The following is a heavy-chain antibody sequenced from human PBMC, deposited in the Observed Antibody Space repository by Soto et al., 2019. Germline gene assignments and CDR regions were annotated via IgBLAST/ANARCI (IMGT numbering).Heavy chain of an antibody. CDR1: GFTFSSYA. CDR3: ARGDDILTGYYYYYMDV. V-gene: IGHV3-64*01. CDR2: ISSNGGST. D-gene: IGHD3-9*01. Sequence: EVQLVESGGGLVQPGGSLRLSCAASGFTFSSYAMHWVRQAPGKGLEYVSAISSNGGSTYYANSVKGRFTISRDNSKNTLYLQMGSLRAEDMAVYYCARGDDILTGYYYYYMDVWGKGPTVTVSS. J-gene: IGHJ6*03.